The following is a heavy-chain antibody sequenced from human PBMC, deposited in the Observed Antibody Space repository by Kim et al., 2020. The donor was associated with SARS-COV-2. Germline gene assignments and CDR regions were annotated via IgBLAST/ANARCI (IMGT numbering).Heavy chain of an antibody. Sequence: GGSLRLSCAASGFTFSSYAMSWVRQAPGKGLEWVSAISGSGGSTYYADSVKGRFTISRDNSKNTLYLQMNSLRAEDTAVYYCAKDEGSRIAAADLDYWGQGTLVTVSS. CDR1: GFTFSSYA. CDR3: AKDEGSRIAAADLDY. CDR2: ISGSGGST. D-gene: IGHD6-13*01. J-gene: IGHJ4*02. V-gene: IGHV3-23*01.